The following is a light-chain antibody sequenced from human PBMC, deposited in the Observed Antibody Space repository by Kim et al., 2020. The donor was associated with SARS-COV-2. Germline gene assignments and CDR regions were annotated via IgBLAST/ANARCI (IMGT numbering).Light chain of an antibody. Sequence: ASVGDRVTITCRASQSISSWLVWYQQKPGKAPKHLIYKASSLESGVPSRFSSSGSGTEFTLSISSLQPEDFATYFCLQHNTYPITFGQGTRLEIK. CDR1: QSISSW. CDR3: LQHNTYPIT. V-gene: IGKV1-5*03. CDR2: KAS. J-gene: IGKJ5*01.